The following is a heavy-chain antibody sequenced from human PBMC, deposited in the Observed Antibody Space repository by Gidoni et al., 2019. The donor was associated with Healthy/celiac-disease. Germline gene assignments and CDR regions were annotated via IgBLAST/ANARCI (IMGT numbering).Heavy chain of an antibody. Sequence: QVQLVQSGAEVKKPGASLKVSCKASGYTFTSYGISWVRQAPGQGLEWMGWISAYNGNTNYAQKLQGRVTMTTDTSTSTAYMELRSLRSDDTAVYYCARSREVGGVTLYYFDYWGQGALVTVSS. CDR2: ISAYNGNT. J-gene: IGHJ4*02. D-gene: IGHD2-21*02. CDR1: GYTFTSYG. V-gene: IGHV1-18*01. CDR3: ARSREVGGVTLYYFDY.